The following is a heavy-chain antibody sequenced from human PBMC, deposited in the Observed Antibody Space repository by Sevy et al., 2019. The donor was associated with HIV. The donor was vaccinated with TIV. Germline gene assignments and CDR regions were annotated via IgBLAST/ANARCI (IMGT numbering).Heavy chain of an antibody. CDR1: GGTFSSYA. Sequence: ASVKVSCKSSGGTFSSYAISWVRQAPGQELEWMGGIIPIFGTANYAQKFQGRVTITADKSTRTAYMELRSLRPEDTDVYYCARDAIPGGYSYGYDDYYMDVWGKGTTVTVSS. V-gene: IGHV1-69*06. D-gene: IGHD5-18*01. CDR3: ARDAIPGGYSYGYDDYYMDV. CDR2: IIPIFGTA. J-gene: IGHJ6*03.